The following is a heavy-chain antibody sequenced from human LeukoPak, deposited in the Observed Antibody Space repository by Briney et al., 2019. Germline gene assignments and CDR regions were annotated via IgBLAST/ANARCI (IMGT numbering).Heavy chain of an antibody. CDR1: GFTFSSYP. D-gene: IGHD1-7*01. Sequence: GGSLRLSCAASGFTFSSYPMHWVRQAPGKGLEWVAVISYDGNDIFYADSVKGRFNISRDNSRSTLYLRMNSLRAEDTAVYYCSRVRQQLGLTPDWAFDIWGKGTMVTVSS. CDR2: ISYDGNDI. V-gene: IGHV3-30*04. CDR3: SRVRQQLGLTPDWAFDI. J-gene: IGHJ3*02.